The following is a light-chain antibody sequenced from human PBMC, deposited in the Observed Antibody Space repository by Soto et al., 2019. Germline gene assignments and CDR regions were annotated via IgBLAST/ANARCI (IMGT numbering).Light chain of an antibody. CDR2: GAL. Sequence: EIVMTQSPATLSVSPGERATLSCRASQSVSNNLAWYQQKPGQAPRLLIYGALTRATNTPARFSGSGSGTEFTLTISSLQSEDFAVYYCQQYNNWPPWTFGQGTKVEIK. CDR3: QQYNNWPPWT. V-gene: IGKV3-15*01. CDR1: QSVSNN. J-gene: IGKJ1*01.